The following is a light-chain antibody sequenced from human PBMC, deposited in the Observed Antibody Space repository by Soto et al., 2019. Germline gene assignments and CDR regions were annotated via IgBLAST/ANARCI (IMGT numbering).Light chain of an antibody. V-gene: IGLV2-8*01. CDR1: SSDIGGYNY. CDR3: PSYAGNNHLV. J-gene: IGLJ2*01. Sequence: QSALTQPPSASGSPGQSVTISCTGASSDIGGYNYVSWYQQYPGKAPKLMIYEVSNRPSGVPDRFSGSKSGNTASLTVSGLQADDEADYYCPSYAGNNHLVFGGGTKLTVL. CDR2: EVS.